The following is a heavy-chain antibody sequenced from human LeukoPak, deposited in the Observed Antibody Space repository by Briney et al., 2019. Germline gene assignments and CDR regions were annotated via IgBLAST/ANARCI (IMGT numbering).Heavy chain of an antibody. CDR2: ITPIFGTA. CDR1: GGTFSRLT. J-gene: IGHJ4*02. Sequence: SVTVSCKASGGTFSRLTISWVRQAPGQGFEWMGGITPIFGTANFAQKFQGRVSITADESTSTAFMELSSLRSEDTAVYYCAREWGLESSGYYYAYWGQGTLVTVSS. D-gene: IGHD3-22*01. CDR3: AREWGLESSGYYYAY. V-gene: IGHV1-69*13.